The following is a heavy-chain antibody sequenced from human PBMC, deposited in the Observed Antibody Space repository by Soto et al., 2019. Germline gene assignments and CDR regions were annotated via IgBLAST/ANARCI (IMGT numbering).Heavy chain of an antibody. CDR3: ARDRGFGMDL. CDR2: IYNSGSI. V-gene: IGHV4-31*03. CDR1: GGPIGSGNYY. J-gene: IGHJ6*02. Sequence: QMQLQESGPGLVRPSQTLSLSCTVSGGPIGSGNYYWNWIRQHPGKGLEWIGNIYNSGSISYNPSLKSRVTISADTSKNQFSVNRSSVTAADTAVYFCARDRGFGMDLWGHGATVIVSS.